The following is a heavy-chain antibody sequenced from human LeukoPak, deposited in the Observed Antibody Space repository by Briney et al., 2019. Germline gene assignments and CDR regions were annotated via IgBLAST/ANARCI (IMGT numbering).Heavy chain of an antibody. J-gene: IGHJ4*02. CDR3: ARVDCSGGSCYFFNGDQYFDY. CDR1: GGSLSSYY. V-gene: IGHV4-59*01. CDR2: IYYSGST. D-gene: IGHD2-15*01. Sequence: SETLSLTCTVSGGSLSSYYWSWIRQPPGKGLEWIGYIYYSGSTNYNPSLKSRVTISVDTSKNQFSLKLSSVTAADTAVYYCARVDCSGGSCYFFNGDQYFDYWGQGTLVTVSS.